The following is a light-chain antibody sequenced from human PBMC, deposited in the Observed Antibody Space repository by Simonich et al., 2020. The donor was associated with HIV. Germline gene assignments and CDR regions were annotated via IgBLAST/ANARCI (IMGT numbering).Light chain of an antibody. CDR2: RND. CDR1: SSNIGSNY. V-gene: IGLV1-47*01. Sequence: QSVLTQPPSASGTPGQRVTISCSGSSSNIGSNYVYWYQQLPGTAPKLLIYRNDQRPSWVPDRFSGSKSGTSASLAISGLQSEDEADYYCAGWDDSLNGWVFGGGTKLTVL. CDR3: AGWDDSLNGWV. J-gene: IGLJ3*02.